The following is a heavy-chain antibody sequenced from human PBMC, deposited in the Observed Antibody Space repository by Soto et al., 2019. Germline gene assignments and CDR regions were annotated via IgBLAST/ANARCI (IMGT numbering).Heavy chain of an antibody. CDR1: GFTFSSYS. D-gene: IGHD3-16*01. CDR2: ISSSSSYI. CDR3: ARDMVTFGRANPNYMDV. V-gene: IGHV3-21*01. Sequence: GGSLRLSCAASGFTFSSYSMNWVRQAPGKGLEWVSSISSSSSYIYYADSVKGGFTISRDNAKNSLYLQMNSLRAQDTAVYYCARDMVTFGRANPNYMDVWGKGTTVTVSS. J-gene: IGHJ6*03.